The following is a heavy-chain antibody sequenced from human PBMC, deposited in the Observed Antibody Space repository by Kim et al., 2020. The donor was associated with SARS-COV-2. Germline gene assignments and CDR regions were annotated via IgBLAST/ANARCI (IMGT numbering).Heavy chain of an antibody. CDR1: GFTINIYA. Sequence: GGSLRLSCAASGFTINIYAMSWVRQAPGKGLEWVSGIRGSGESTTYADSVKGRFTISRDNSKNTLYLQMDRLRVDDTALYYCAEISSGSSGWFEYFQHWGQGTLVTVSS. J-gene: IGHJ1*01. D-gene: IGHD6-19*01. CDR2: IRGSGEST. V-gene: IGHV3-23*01. CDR3: AEISSGSSGWFEYFQH.